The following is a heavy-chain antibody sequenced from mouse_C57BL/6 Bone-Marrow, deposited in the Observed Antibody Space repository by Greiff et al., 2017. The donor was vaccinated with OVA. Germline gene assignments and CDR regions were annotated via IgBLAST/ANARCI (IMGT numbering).Heavy chain of an antibody. CDR3: ARGYGSSRYYAMDY. J-gene: IGHJ4*01. Sequence: EVKLMESGGGLVKPGGSLKLSCAASGFTFSDYGMHWVRQAPEKGLEWVAYISRGSSTIYYADTVKGRFTISRDNAKNTLFMQLNSLRSEDTAMYYCARGYGSSRYYAMDYWGQGTSVTVSS. V-gene: IGHV5-17*01. CDR2: ISRGSSTI. D-gene: IGHD1-1*01. CDR1: GFTFSDYG.